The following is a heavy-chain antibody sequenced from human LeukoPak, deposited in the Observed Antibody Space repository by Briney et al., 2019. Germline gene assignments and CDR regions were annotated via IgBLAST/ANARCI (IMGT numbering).Heavy chain of an antibody. J-gene: IGHJ6*04. Sequence: GSVKVSCKASGYTFTGYYMHWVRQAPGQGLEWMGWINPNSGGTNYAQKFQGWVTMTRDTSISTAYMELSRLRSDDTAVYYCARERRYCGGGRNYGMDVWGKGTTVTVSS. CDR3: ARERRYCGGGRNYGMDV. CDR1: GYTFTGYY. V-gene: IGHV1-2*04. CDR2: INPNSGGT. D-gene: IGHD2-15*01.